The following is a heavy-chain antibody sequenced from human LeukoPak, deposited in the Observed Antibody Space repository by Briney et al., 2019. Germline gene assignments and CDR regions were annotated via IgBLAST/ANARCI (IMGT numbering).Heavy chain of an antibody. CDR3: ARYCSGCYRGLDY. Sequence: GGSLRLSCAASGFTFSIYGMHWVRQAPGKGLEWVALIKKDGSDEHYADSVKGRFTISRDNSKNTLYLQMNSLRAEDTAVYYCARYCSGCYRGLDYWGQGTLATVSS. D-gene: IGHD2-15*01. V-gene: IGHV3-30*03. CDR1: GFTFSIYG. J-gene: IGHJ4*02. CDR2: IKKDGSDE.